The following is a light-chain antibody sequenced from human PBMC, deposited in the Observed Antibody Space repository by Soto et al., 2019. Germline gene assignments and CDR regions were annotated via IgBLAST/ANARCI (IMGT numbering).Light chain of an antibody. CDR2: KAS. Sequence: DIPMTQSPSTLSGSVGDRVTITCRASQTISSWLAWYQQKPGKAPKLLIYKASTLKSGVPSRFSGSGSGTEFTLTISNLQPDDFATYYCQQYSTYTPRTFGQGTKVDI. CDR1: QTISSW. J-gene: IGKJ1*01. V-gene: IGKV1-5*03. CDR3: QQYSTYTPRT.